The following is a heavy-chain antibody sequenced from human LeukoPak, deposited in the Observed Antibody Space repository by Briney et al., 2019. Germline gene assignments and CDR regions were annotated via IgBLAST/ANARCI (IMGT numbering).Heavy chain of an antibody. CDR2: IYYSGST. V-gene: IGHV4-59*08. CDR1: GGSISSYY. D-gene: IGHD6-19*01. Sequence: SETLSLTCTVSGGSISSYYWSWIRQPPGKGLEWIGYIYYSGSTNYNPSLKSRVTISVDTSKNQFSLKLSSVTAADTAVYYCATFRSGWYNYFDYWGQGTLVTVSS. J-gene: IGHJ4*02. CDR3: ATFRSGWYNYFDY.